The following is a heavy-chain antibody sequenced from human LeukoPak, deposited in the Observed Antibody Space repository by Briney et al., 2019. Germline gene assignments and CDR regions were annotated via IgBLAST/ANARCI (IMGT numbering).Heavy chain of an antibody. Sequence: GASVKVSCKASGYTFTSYAMHWVRQAPGQRLEWMGWINAGNGNTKYSQKFQGRVTITRDTSASTAYMELSSLRSEDTAVYYCARSITMIVVAPHYWGQRTLVTVSS. CDR2: INAGNGNT. CDR3: ARSITMIVVAPHY. D-gene: IGHD3-22*01. V-gene: IGHV1-3*01. J-gene: IGHJ4*02. CDR1: GYTFTSYA.